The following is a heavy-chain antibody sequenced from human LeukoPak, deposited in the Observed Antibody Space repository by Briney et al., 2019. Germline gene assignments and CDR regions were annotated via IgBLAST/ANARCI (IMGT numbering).Heavy chain of an antibody. D-gene: IGHD1-26*01. J-gene: IGHJ4*02. Sequence: GGSLRLSCAASGFTFSSYAMHWVRQAPGKGLEWVAVISYDGSNKYYADSVKGRFTISRDNSKNTLYLQMNSLRAEDTAVYYCARTYSGSYPYYFDYWGQGTLVTVSS. CDR1: GFTFSSYA. CDR3: ARTYSGSYPYYFDY. CDR2: ISYDGSNK. V-gene: IGHV3-30*04.